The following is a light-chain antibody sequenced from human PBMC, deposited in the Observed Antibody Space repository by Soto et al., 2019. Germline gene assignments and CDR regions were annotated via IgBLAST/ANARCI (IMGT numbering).Light chain of an antibody. CDR3: QQSYSSTPT. J-gene: IGKJ1*01. V-gene: IGKV1-39*01. Sequence: DIQMTQSPSSLSASVGDRVTITCRESQSIRSYLNWYQQKPGKAPKLXIFAASSLQSGVPSRFSGSRSGPEFTLTISSLQPEDFATDYCQQSYSSTPTFGQGTQVDIK. CDR2: AAS. CDR1: QSIRSY.